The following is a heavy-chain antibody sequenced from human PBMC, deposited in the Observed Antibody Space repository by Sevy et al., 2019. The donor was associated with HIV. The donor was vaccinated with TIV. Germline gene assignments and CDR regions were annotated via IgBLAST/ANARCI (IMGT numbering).Heavy chain of an antibody. V-gene: IGHV4-39*01. Sequence: SETLSLTCTVSGRSISSSSYYWGWIRQPPGKGLEWIGSIYYSCSTYYNPSLKSRLTISVDTSRNQFSLKLSSVTAADTAVYYCARHSPMITFGGVIANPVFDPWGQGTLVTVSS. D-gene: IGHD3-16*02. CDR2: IYYSCST. CDR3: ARHSPMITFGGVIANPVFDP. J-gene: IGHJ5*02. CDR1: GRSISSSSYY.